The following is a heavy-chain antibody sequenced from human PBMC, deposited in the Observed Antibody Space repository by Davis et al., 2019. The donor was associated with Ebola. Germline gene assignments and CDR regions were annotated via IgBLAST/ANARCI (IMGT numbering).Heavy chain of an antibody. CDR1: GGSISSYY. J-gene: IGHJ2*01. CDR2: IYHSGGT. V-gene: IGHV4-59*01. Sequence: PSETLSLTCTVSGGSISSYYWSWIRQPPGKGLEWIGYIYHSGGTNYNPSLKSRVTLSVDTSKNQFSLKLSSVTAADTTVYYCASTIRGDRFFDLWGRGTLVTVSS. D-gene: IGHD3-10*01. CDR3: ASTIRGDRFFDL.